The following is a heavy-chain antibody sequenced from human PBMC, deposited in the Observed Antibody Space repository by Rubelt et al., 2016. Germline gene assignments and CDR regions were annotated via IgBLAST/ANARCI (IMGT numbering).Heavy chain of an antibody. Sequence: SGFTFSSYSMNWVRQVPGKGLVWVSRISTDGNKIAHADSVKGRFTISRDNAKNTLYLQMNSLRAEDTAVYYCVRYNWGSPDSWGQGTLVTVSS. V-gene: IGHV3-74*01. CDR3: VRYNWGSPDS. CDR2: ISTDGNKI. D-gene: IGHD1-1*01. CDR1: GFTFSSYS. J-gene: IGHJ4*02.